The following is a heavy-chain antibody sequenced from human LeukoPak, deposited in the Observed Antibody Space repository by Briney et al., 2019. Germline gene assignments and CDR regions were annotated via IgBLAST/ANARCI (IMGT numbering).Heavy chain of an antibody. CDR2: ITPSAGGT. V-gene: IGHV1-46*01. CDR1: GYTFTSYY. J-gene: IGHJ4*02. D-gene: IGHD3-16*01. Sequence: GGSLKLSCTASGYTFTSYYIHWVRQAPGQGLEWMAIITPSAGGTQYAQTFKGRFTLPRDTSTSTVYMELTSLRSEDASVYECARDWGNTWGYARGSDFDNWGLGTLVTVSS. CDR3: ARDWGNTWGYARGSDFDN.